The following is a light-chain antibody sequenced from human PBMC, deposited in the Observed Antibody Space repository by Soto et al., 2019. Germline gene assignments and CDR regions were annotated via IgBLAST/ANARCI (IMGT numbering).Light chain of an antibody. CDR3: QQYSSDSNT. Sequence: DIQMTQSPSTLSASVGDRVTITCRASQDINIWLAWYQQKPGKAPKLLIYKASTLERGVPSRFIGSGSGTGFTLAISSLQPDDFATYYCQQYSSDSNTFGQGTRLDIK. CDR1: QDINIW. CDR2: KAS. J-gene: IGKJ2*01. V-gene: IGKV1-5*03.